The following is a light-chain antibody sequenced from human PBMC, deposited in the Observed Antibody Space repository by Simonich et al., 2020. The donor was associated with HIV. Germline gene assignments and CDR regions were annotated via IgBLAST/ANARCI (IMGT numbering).Light chain of an antibody. CDR3: MQSIQLLYT. J-gene: IGKJ2*01. V-gene: IGKV2D-26*01. CDR1: QSLLHSDGYTY. Sequence: EIVMTQTPLSLSLTPGDQASISCRSSQSLLHSDGYTYLYWFLHKARPVSMLLHYEVSTRFSGVQDRFSGSGAGTDFTLKISRVEAEDGGIYYCMQSIQLLYTFGQGTKLEIK. CDR2: EVS.